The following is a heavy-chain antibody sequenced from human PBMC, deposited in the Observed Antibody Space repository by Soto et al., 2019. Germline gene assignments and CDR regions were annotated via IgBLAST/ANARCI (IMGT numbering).Heavy chain of an antibody. D-gene: IGHD2-15*01. J-gene: IGHJ6*03. CDR2: INSDGSVS. Sequence: EVQLVESGGGLVQPGGSLRLSCAASGFTFRNYWMYWVRQAPGQGLEWVSRINSDGSVSSYADSVKGRLTISRDNVKNTLYLLMDSLRAEDTAVYYCARGDCVVGSCYSLAGSFYYYMDAWGKGTTVTVFS. CDR1: GFTFRNYW. V-gene: IGHV3-74*02. CDR3: ARGDCVVGSCYSLAGSFYYYMDA.